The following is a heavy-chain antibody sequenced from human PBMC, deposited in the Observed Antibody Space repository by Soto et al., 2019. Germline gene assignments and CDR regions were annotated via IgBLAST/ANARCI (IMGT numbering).Heavy chain of an antibody. D-gene: IGHD7-27*01. CDR1: GYLFTSYG. CDR2: ISAYNGDT. Sequence: QVQLLQSGAEVKKPGASVKVSCKTSGYLFTSYGINWVRRAPGQGLEWLGWISAYNGDTNYAQKFQGRVTMTTDTSTSTAYMDLRSLRSDDTAVYYCARDTGATNTPHSNDYWGQGTLVTDSS. CDR3: ARDTGATNTPHSNDY. V-gene: IGHV1-18*01. J-gene: IGHJ4*02.